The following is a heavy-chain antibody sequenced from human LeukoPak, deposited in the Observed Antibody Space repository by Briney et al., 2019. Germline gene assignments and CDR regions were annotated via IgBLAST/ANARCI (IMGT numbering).Heavy chain of an antibody. J-gene: IGHJ4*02. Sequence: PGGSLRLSCAASGFTFSRSSMNWVRQAPGKGLEWVSSISTSSSYIYYADSVKGRFTISRDNSKNTLYLQMNSLRAEDTAVYYCASGHYDSSGYYYEEDYWGQGTLVTVSS. CDR2: ISTSSSYI. D-gene: IGHD3-22*01. V-gene: IGHV3-21*01. CDR1: GFTFSRSS. CDR3: ASGHYDSSGYYYEEDY.